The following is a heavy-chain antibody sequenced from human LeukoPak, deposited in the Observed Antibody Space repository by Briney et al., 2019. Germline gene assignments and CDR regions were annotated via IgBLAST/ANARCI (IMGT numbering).Heavy chain of an antibody. CDR2: IRTIVNNYAT. V-gene: IGHV3-73*01. CDR1: GFTFSGSA. D-gene: IGHD3-10*01. J-gene: IGHJ3*02. CDR3: TREYDAFDI. Sequence: PGGSLKLSCAASGFTFSGSAMHWVRQASGKGLEWVGHIRTIVNNYATAYAASVKGRFTISRDDSKNTAYLQMNSLKTEDTAVYYCTREYDAFDIWGQGTVVTVSS.